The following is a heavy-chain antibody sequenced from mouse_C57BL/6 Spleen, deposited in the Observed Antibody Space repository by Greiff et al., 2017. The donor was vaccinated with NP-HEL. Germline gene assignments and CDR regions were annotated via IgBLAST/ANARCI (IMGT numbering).Heavy chain of an antibody. D-gene: IGHD3-3*01. CDR1: GYTFTDYY. J-gene: IGHJ4*01. CDR2: IYPGSGNT. Sequence: QVQLQQSGAELVRPGASVKLSCKASGYTFTDYYINWVKQRPGQGLEWIARIYPGSGNTYYNEKFKGKATLTAEKSSSTAYMQLNSLTSEDAAVYFCARQGDPYYAMDDWGQGTSVTVSS. CDR3: ARQGDPYYAMDD. V-gene: IGHV1-76*01.